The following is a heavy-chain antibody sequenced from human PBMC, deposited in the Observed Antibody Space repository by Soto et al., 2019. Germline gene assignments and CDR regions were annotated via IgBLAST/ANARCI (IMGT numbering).Heavy chain of an antibody. CDR2: IIPIFGTA. Sequence: GASVKVSCKASGGTFSSYAISWVRQAPGQGLEWMGGIIPIFGTANYAQKFQGRVTITADESTSTAYMELSSLRSEDTAVYYCARDRYYGSGSPDTDYWGQGTLVTVSS. D-gene: IGHD3-10*01. CDR3: ARDRYYGSGSPDTDY. V-gene: IGHV1-69*13. J-gene: IGHJ4*02. CDR1: GGTFSSYA.